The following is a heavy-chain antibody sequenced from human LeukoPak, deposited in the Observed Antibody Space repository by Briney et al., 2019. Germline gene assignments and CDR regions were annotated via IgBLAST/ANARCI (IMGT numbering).Heavy chain of an antibody. Sequence: ASVKVSCKASGGTFSSYAISWVRQAPGQGLEWMGGIIPIFGTANYAQKFQGRVTITADESTSTAYMELSSLRSEDTVVYYCARGGGGYDILTGYLGFDPWGQGTLVTVSS. CDR1: GGTFSSYA. D-gene: IGHD3-9*01. V-gene: IGHV1-69*13. J-gene: IGHJ5*02. CDR2: IIPIFGTA. CDR3: ARGGGGYDILTGYLGFDP.